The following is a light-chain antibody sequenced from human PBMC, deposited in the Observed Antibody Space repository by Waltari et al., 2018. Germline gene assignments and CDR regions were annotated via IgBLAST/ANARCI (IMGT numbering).Light chain of an antibody. CDR2: RSE. CDR3: GSWDDSRNGHWV. Sequence: QSVLTQTPSASGAPGQRVTLSRSGCASNIGGNLVNWYQQLTGEAPKLRICRSELRPSCVPDRVAGSKSGTSASLAISGLQSEDEADYFCGSWDDSRNGHWVFGGGTKVTVL. V-gene: IGLV1-44*01. J-gene: IGLJ3*02. CDR1: ASNIGGNL.